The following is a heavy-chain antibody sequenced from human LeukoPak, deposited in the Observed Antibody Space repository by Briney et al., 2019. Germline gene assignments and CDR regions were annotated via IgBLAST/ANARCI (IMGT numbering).Heavy chain of an antibody. J-gene: IGHJ6*04. CDR1: GFTFSSYW. Sequence: GGSLRLSCAASGFTFSSYWMSWVRQAPGKGLEWVAHIKQDGSEKYYVDSVKGRFTISRDNAKNSLYLQMNSLRAEDTAVYYCARVGAAAGTLYYYYGMDVWGKGTTVTVSS. V-gene: IGHV3-7*03. CDR2: IKQDGSEK. CDR3: ARVGAAAGTLYYYYGMDV. D-gene: IGHD6-13*01.